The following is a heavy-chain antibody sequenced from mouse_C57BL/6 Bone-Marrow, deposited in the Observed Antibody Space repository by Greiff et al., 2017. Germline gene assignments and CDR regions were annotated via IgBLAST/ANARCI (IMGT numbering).Heavy chain of an antibody. Sequence: EVKLVESGPGLVKPSQSLSRTCSVTGYSITSGYYWNWIRQFPGNKLEWMGYISYDGSNNYNPSLKNRISITRDTSKNQFFLKLNSVHTEDTATYYFARVGHGYPDCVWFAYWAHGRLFSVP. D-gene: IGHD2-2*01. CDR3: ARVGHGYPDCVWFAY. J-gene: IGHJ3*01. CDR1: GYSITSGYY. CDR2: ISYDGSN. V-gene: IGHV3-6*01.